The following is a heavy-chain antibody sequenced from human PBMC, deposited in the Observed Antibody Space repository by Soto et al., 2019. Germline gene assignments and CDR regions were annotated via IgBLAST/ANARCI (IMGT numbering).Heavy chain of an antibody. CDR1: GYTFTSYG. J-gene: IGHJ4*02. CDR2: ISANNGNT. Sequence: ASVKVSCKASGYTFTSYGISWVRQAPGQGLEWMGWISANNGNTNFAQKFEDRVTMTTATSTNTVFLELRSLKSDDTAIYYCARDRLRGYDSSGFYSWGQGTMVTVSS. D-gene: IGHD3-22*01. V-gene: IGHV1-18*01. CDR3: ARDRLRGYDSSGFYS.